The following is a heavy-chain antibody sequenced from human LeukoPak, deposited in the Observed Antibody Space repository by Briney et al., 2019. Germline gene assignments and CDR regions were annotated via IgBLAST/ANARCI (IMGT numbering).Heavy chain of an antibody. J-gene: IGHJ4*02. Sequence: HPGGSLRLSCAASGFTFSSYALSWVRQAPGKGLEWFSAISGGSGSSTYYADAVKGRFTISRDNSKTTLYLEMNSLRADDTAVYYCAKGSSSGWPYFFDNWDQGTLVTVSS. CDR1: GFTFSSYA. D-gene: IGHD6-19*01. CDR3: AKGSSSGWPYFFDN. CDR2: ISGGSGSST. V-gene: IGHV3-23*01.